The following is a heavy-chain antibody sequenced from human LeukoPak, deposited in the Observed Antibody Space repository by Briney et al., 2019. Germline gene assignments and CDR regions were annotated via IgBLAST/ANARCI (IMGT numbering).Heavy chain of an antibody. J-gene: IGHJ6*04. Sequence: PGGSLRLSCAASGFTFSSYSMNGVRQAPGKGLEWVSSISSSSSYIYYADSVKGRFTISRDNAKNSMYLQMNSLRAEDTAVYYCARSPRSMTAGRMDVWGKGTTVTVSS. D-gene: IGHD2-21*02. CDR2: ISSSSSYI. CDR1: GFTFSSYS. CDR3: ARSPRSMTAGRMDV. V-gene: IGHV3-21*01.